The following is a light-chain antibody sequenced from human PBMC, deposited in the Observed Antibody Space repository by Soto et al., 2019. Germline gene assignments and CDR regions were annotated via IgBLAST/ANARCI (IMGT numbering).Light chain of an antibody. CDR1: SSDIGKSKY. V-gene: IGLV2-14*01. J-gene: IGLJ2*01. CDR3: ASQTSPNMWI. Sequence: QSALTQPASVSGSPGQSITFPCTGTSSDIGKSKYVSWFQQLPGEAPRLIIYGVNSRPSGISDRFSGSKSGNSASLTISGLQPEDESTYYCASQTSPNMWIFGGGTKVTVL. CDR2: GVN.